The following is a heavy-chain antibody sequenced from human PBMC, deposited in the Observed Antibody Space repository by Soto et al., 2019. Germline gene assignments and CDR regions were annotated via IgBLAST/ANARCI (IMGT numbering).Heavy chain of an antibody. Sequence: SCSTLLNPPHTLTLTCTFSVFSLVTRGFGLGLSGHPAVKALEWLALIYWDDDKRYSPSLKSRLTITKDTSKNQVVLTMTNMDPVDTATYYCAHSRTLRYFDWSENDAFDIWGQGTMVTVSS. CDR3: AHSRTLRYFDWSENDAFDI. V-gene: IGHV2-5*02. CDR1: VFSLVTRGFG. CDR2: IYWDDDK. D-gene: IGHD3-9*01. J-gene: IGHJ3*02.